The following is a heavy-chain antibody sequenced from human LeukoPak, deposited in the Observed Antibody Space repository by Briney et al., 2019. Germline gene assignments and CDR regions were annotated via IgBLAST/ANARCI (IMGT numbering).Heavy chain of an antibody. CDR1: GFTFSSYS. V-gene: IGHV3-21*01. Sequence: PGGSLRLSCAASGFTFSSYSMNWVRQAPGKGLEWVSSISSSSSYIYYGDSVKGRFTISRDNSKNTLYLQMNSLRAEDTAVYYCAKDMIVGATTPPLFDPWGQGTLVTVSS. CDR2: ISSSSSYI. D-gene: IGHD1-26*01. CDR3: AKDMIVGATTPPLFDP. J-gene: IGHJ5*02.